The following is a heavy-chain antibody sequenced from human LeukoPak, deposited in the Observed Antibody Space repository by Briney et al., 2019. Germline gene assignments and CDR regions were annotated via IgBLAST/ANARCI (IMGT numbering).Heavy chain of an antibody. J-gene: IGHJ4*02. D-gene: IGHD3-22*01. CDR2: ISGSGGST. CDR1: GFTFSSYA. Sequence: PGGSLRLSCAASGFTFSSYAMSWVRLAPGKGLECVSAISGSGGSTYYADSVKGRFTISRDNSKNTLYLQMNSLRAEDTAVYYCAKDRITMIVVVITEYYFDYWGQGTLVTVSS. V-gene: IGHV3-23*01. CDR3: AKDRITMIVVVITEYYFDY.